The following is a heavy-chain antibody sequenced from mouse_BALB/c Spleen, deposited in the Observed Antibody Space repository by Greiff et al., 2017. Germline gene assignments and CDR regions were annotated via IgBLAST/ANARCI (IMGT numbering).Heavy chain of an antibody. CDR2: IYPGSGST. CDR3: TLWLLDY. J-gene: IGHJ2*01. Sequence: LQQPGSELVRPGASVKLSCKASGYTFTSYWMHWVKQRHGQGLEWIGNIYPGSGSTNYDEKFKSKGTLTVDTSSSTAYMHLSSLTSEDSAVYDCTLWLLDYWGQGTTLTVSS. V-gene: IGHV1S22*01. CDR1: GYTFTSYW. D-gene: IGHD2-2*01.